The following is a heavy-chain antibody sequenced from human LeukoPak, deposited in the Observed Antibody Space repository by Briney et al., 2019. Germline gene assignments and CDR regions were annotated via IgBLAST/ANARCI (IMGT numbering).Heavy chain of an antibody. J-gene: IGHJ3*02. D-gene: IGHD6-13*01. Sequence: GGSLRLSCAASGFTFSSYWMHWVRQAPGKGLVWVSRINSDGSSTSYADSVKGRFTISRDNAKNTLYLQMNSLRTEDTALYYCAKSRIAAAGSGPNGFDIWGQGTMVTVSS. CDR2: INSDGSST. V-gene: IGHV3-74*01. CDR3: AKSRIAAAGSGPNGFDI. CDR1: GFTFSSYW.